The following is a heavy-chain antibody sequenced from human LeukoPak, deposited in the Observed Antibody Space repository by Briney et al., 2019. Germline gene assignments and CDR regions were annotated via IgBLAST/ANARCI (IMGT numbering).Heavy chain of an antibody. V-gene: IGHV3-23*01. J-gene: IGHJ5*01. Sequence: PGGSLRLSCAASGFTFSSFAMSWVRQAPGQGLEWVSAISGGGGTTYFADSVKGRFTISRDNSKNTLYLQMNSLRVDDTAVYYCAKGLMSTVTWNSRGQGTLVNV. CDR1: GFTFSSFA. CDR2: ISGGGGTT. D-gene: IGHD4-17*01. CDR3: AKGLMSTVTWNS.